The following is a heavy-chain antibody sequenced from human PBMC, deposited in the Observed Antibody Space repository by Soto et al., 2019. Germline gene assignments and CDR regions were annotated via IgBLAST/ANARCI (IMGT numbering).Heavy chain of an antibody. CDR3: ARHQQLAEFDY. D-gene: IGHD6-13*01. CDR1: GGTFSSYT. J-gene: IGHJ4*02. Sequence: QVQLVQSGAEVKKPGSSVKVSCKASGGTFSSYTISWVRQAPGQGREWMGRIIPIRGIANYAQKFQGRVTITADKSTSTAYMELSSLRSEDTAVYYCARHQQLAEFDYWGQGTLVTVSS. CDR2: IIPIRGIA. V-gene: IGHV1-69*02.